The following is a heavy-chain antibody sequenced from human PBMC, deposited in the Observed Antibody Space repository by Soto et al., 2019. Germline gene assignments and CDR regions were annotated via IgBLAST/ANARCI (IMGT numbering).Heavy chain of an antibody. CDR3: ARDYLLRVVVAATGMDY. J-gene: IGHJ4*02. Sequence: ASVKVSCKASGYTFTSYAMHWVRQAPGQRLEWMGWINAGNGNTKYSQKFQGRVTITRDTSASAAYMELSSLRSEDTAVYYCARDYLLRVVVAATGMDYWGQGTLVTFSS. CDR2: INAGNGNT. D-gene: IGHD2-15*01. CDR1: GYTFTSYA. V-gene: IGHV1-3*01.